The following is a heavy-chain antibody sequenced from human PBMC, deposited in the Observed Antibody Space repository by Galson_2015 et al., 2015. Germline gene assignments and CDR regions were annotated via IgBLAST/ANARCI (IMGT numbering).Heavy chain of an antibody. CDR1: GFTFSSFA. J-gene: IGHJ2*01. V-gene: IGHV3-23*01. CDR3: AKDPTTEVRGYFDL. D-gene: IGHD4-17*01. CDR2: ISGSGDIT. Sequence: SLRLSCAASGFTFSSFAMSWVRQAPGRGLEWVSGISGSGDITYNADSVKGRFTISRDNAKNTLYLQMNNLRAEDTALYYCAKDPTTEVRGYFDLWAVAPWSLSLQ.